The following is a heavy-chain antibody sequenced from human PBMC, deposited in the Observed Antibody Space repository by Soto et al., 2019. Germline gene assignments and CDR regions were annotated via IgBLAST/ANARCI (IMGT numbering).Heavy chain of an antibody. J-gene: IGHJ5*02. CDR1: GGSISSGGYY. V-gene: IGHV4-31*03. CDR2: IFYIGST. Sequence: QVQLQESGPGLVKPSQTLSLTCTVSGGSISSGGYYWNGIRQHPGKGLEWIGYIFYIGSTYYNPSLKTGVTISVDTSKNQFSLKLNSVTPADTAVYYCARSVFPWGQGTLVTVSS. CDR3: ARSVFP.